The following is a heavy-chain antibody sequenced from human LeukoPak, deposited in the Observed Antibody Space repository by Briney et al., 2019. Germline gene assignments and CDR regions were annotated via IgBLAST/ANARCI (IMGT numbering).Heavy chain of an antibody. CDR1: GFTVSSNY. Sequence: GGSLRLSCAASGFTVSSNYMSWVRQAPGKGLEWVSVIYSGGSTYYADSVKGRFTISRDNSKNTLYLQMNGLRAEDTAVYYCATDPVDIEATTDFDYWGQGTLVTVSS. D-gene: IGHD5-12*01. CDR2: IYSGGST. J-gene: IGHJ4*02. V-gene: IGHV3-66*01. CDR3: ATDPVDIEATTDFDY.